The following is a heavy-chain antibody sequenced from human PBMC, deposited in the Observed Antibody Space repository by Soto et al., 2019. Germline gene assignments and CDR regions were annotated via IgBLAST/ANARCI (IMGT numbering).Heavy chain of an antibody. D-gene: IGHD3-22*01. CDR2: ISGSGGST. Sequence: EVQLLESGGGLVQPGGSLRLSCAASGFTFSSYAMSWVRQAPGKGLEWVSAISGSGGSTYYADSVKGRFTISRDNSKNTLYLQMNSLRAEDTAVYYCAKAPPDSSGYYYGMDVWGQGTTVTVSS. V-gene: IGHV3-23*01. J-gene: IGHJ6*02. CDR3: AKAPPDSSGYYYGMDV. CDR1: GFTFSSYA.